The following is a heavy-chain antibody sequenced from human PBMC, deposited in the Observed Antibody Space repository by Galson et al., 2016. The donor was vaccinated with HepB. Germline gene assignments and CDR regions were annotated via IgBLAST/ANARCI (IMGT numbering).Heavy chain of an antibody. J-gene: IGHJ6*02. V-gene: IGHV3-9*01. CDR3: TRVGGPSSIGEHSYYYAMDV. D-gene: IGHD3-10*01. CDR1: GXXFGXXX. Sequence: SLRLXCAASGXXFGXXXMHXXXQGXXRGLEXVSGISWNGGTMRYADSVRGRFAISRDNAKNSPYPQMNSLRPEDTALYYCTRVGGPSSIGEHSYYYAMDVWGQGTTVTVSS. CDR2: ISWNGGTM.